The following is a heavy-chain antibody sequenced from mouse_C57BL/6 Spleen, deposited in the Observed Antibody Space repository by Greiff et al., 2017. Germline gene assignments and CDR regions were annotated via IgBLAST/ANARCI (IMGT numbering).Heavy chain of an antibody. J-gene: IGHJ2*01. CDR3: ARELGRFDY. CDR2: IDPSDSYT. D-gene: IGHD4-1*01. V-gene: IGHV1-69*01. Sequence: QVLLLQPGAEFVMPGASVKLSCKASGYTFTSYWMHWVQQTPGQGLEWIGEIDPSDSYTNYNQKFKGKFTLTVDKSSSTAYMQLSSLTSEDAAVYYCARELGRFDYWGQGTTLTVSS. CDR1: GYTFTSYW.